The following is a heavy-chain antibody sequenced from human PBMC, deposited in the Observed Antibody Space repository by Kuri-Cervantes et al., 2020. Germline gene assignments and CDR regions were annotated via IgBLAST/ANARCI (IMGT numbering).Heavy chain of an antibody. CDR3: AREIVGATKGGRYFDY. CDR2: INPNSGGT. CDR1: GYTLTGYY. Sequence: ASVKVSCKASGYTLTGYYMHWVRQAPGQGLEWMGWINPNSGGTNYAQKFQGRVTMTRDTSISTAYMELSRLRSDDTAVYYCAREIVGATKGGRYFDYWGQGTLVTVSS. D-gene: IGHD1-26*01. J-gene: IGHJ4*02. V-gene: IGHV1-2*02.